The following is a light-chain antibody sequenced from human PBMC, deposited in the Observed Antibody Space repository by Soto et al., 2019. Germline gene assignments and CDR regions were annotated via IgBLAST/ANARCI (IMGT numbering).Light chain of an antibody. CDR1: QTVRNNY. J-gene: IGKJ1*01. V-gene: IGKV3-11*01. Sequence: GLKKSAGTLSLTQGERATLSCRASQTVRNNYLAWYQQKPGQAPRLLIYDASNRATGIPARFSGSGSGTDFTLTISSLEPEDFAVYYCQQRSNWWTFGQGTKVDIK. CDR3: QQRSNWWT. CDR2: DAS.